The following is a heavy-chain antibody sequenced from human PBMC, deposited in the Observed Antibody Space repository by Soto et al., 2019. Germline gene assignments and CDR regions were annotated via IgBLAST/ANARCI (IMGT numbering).Heavy chain of an antibody. Sequence: SETLSLTCTVSGGSISSYYWSWIRHPPGKGLEWIGYIYYSGSTNYNPSLKSRVTISVDTSKNQFSLKLSSVTAADTAVYFCARTTFYDIFTAYYSLYDYWGQGTMVTVSS. CDR3: ARTTFYDIFTAYYSLYDY. D-gene: IGHD3-9*01. CDR1: GGSISSYY. J-gene: IGHJ4*02. V-gene: IGHV4-59*01. CDR2: IYYSGST.